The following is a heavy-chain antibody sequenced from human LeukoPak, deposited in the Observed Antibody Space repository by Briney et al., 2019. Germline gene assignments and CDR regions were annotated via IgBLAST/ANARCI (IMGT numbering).Heavy chain of an antibody. J-gene: IGHJ4*02. V-gene: IGHV3-7*01. Sequence: GGSLRLSCAASGFTFSSYWMSWVRQAPGKGLEWVANIKQDGSEKYYVDSVKGRFTISRDNAKNSLYLQMNSLRAEATAVYYCEAIYNGYDEQFDYWGQGTLVTVSS. CDR2: IKQDGSEK. CDR3: EAIYNGYDEQFDY. D-gene: IGHD5-12*01. CDR1: GFTFSSYW.